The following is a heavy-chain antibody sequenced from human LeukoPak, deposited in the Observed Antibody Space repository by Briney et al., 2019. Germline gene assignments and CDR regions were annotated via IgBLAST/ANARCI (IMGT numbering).Heavy chain of an antibody. Sequence: PGGSLRLSCAASGFTFSSYWMSWVRQAPGKGLEWVANINQDGSEKYYVDSVKGRFTISSDNAKNSLYLQMNSLRAEDTAVYYCARASASYSAYDDYWGQGTLVTVSS. J-gene: IGHJ4*02. D-gene: IGHD5-12*01. CDR2: INQDGSEK. V-gene: IGHV3-7*01. CDR1: GFTFSSYW. CDR3: ARASASYSAYDDY.